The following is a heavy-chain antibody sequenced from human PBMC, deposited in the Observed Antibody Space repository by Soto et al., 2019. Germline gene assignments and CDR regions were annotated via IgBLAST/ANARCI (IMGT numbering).Heavy chain of an antibody. CDR2: ISGSGGST. V-gene: IGHV3-23*01. CDR3: AKEGAGLDFDY. CDR1: GLTFSSYA. J-gene: IGHJ4*02. D-gene: IGHD6-13*01. Sequence: GGSLRLSCASSGLTFSSYAMSLVRQAPGKGLEWVSAISGSGGSTYYADSVKGRFTISRDNSKNTLYLQMNSLRAEDTAVYYCAKEGAGLDFDYWGQGTLVTVSS.